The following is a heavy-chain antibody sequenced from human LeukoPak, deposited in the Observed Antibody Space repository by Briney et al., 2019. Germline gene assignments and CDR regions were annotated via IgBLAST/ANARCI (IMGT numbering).Heavy chain of an antibody. V-gene: IGHV1-69*01. CDR1: GGTFSSYA. CDR2: IIPIFGTA. D-gene: IGHD3-3*01. Sequence: GSSVKVSCKASGGTFSSYAISWARQAPGQGLEWMGGIIPIFGTANYAQKFQGRVTITADESTSTAYMELSSLRSEDTAVYYCARAPYDFWSGYPESWFDPWGQGTLVTVSS. J-gene: IGHJ5*02. CDR3: ARAPYDFWSGYPESWFDP.